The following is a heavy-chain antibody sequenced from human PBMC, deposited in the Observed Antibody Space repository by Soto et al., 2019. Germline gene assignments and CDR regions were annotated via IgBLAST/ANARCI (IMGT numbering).Heavy chain of an antibody. CDR3: ARGRIQLAADWFDP. V-gene: IGHV4-30-4*01. D-gene: IGHD5-18*01. J-gene: IGHJ5*02. CDR2: IYYSGST. Sequence: QVKLQESGPGLVKPSQTLSLTCTVSGGSISSGDYYWSWIRQTPGKGLEWIGYIYYSGSTYYNPSLKSRVTISVDTSKNQFSLKLSSVTAADTAVYYCARGRIQLAADWFDPWGQGTLVTVSS. CDR1: GGSISSGDYY.